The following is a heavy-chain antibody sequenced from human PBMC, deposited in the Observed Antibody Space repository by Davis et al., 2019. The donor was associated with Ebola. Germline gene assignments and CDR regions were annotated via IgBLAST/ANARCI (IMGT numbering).Heavy chain of an antibody. CDR3: AKDKNYDFWSGYPHDAFDI. J-gene: IGHJ3*02. D-gene: IGHD3-3*01. V-gene: IGHV3-23*01. Sequence: PGGSLRLPCAGSGFTFSSCAMSWVRQAPAKGLKWVSPITRSGGSTYYADSVKGRFTISRDNSKNTLYLQMNSLRAEDTAIYYCAKDKNYDFWSGYPHDAFDIWGQGTMVTVSS. CDR2: ITRSGGST. CDR1: GFTFSSCA.